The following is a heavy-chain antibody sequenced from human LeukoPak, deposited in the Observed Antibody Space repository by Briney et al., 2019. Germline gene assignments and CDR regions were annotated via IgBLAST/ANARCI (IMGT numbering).Heavy chain of an antibody. Sequence: GGSLRLSCAASVFTFSSYAMSWVRQAPGKGLEWVSAISGSGGSTYYADSVKGRFTISRDNSKNTLYLQMNSLRAEDTAVYYCAKGDGFYYYYGMDVWGQGTTVTVSS. V-gene: IGHV3-23*01. CDR2: ISGSGGST. CDR1: VFTFSSYA. CDR3: AKGDGFYYYYGMDV. J-gene: IGHJ6*02.